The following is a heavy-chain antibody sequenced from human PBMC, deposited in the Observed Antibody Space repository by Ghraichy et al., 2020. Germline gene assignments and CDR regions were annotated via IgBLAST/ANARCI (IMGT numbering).Heavy chain of an antibody. D-gene: IGHD3-22*01. Sequence: SLRLSCEVSGFTFSSYWMHWVRQAPGEGLVWVARIKTDGSTVTYADSVRGRFTISRDNAKNILSLQMNSLRVDDTAVYYCARDLNWVLFDSWGQGTLVTVSS. J-gene: IGHJ4*02. CDR3: ARDLNWVLFDS. V-gene: IGHV3-74*01. CDR2: IKTDGSTV. CDR1: GFTFSSYW.